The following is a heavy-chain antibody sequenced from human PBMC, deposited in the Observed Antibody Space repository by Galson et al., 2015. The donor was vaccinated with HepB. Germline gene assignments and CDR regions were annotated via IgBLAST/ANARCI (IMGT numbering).Heavy chain of an antibody. D-gene: IGHD3-9*01. CDR2: ISYDGSNK. Sequence: SLRLSCAASGFTFSSYAVHWVRQAPGKGLEWVAVISYDGSNKYYADSVKGRFTISRDNSKNTLYLQMNSLRAEDTAVYYCARGSYDILTGYPDYYYYGMDVWGQGTTVTVSS. CDR1: GFTFSSYA. V-gene: IGHV3-30*04. J-gene: IGHJ6*02. CDR3: ARGSYDILTGYPDYYYYGMDV.